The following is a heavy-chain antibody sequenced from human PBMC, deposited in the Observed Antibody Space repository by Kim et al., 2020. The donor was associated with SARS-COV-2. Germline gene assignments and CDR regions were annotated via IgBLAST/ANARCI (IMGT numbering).Heavy chain of an antibody. Sequence: RFTISRDNAKNSLYLQMNSLRAEDTAVYYCARDGGGIVVVTSYYYYGMDVWGQGTTVTVSS. J-gene: IGHJ6*02. V-gene: IGHV3-11*06. D-gene: IGHD3-22*01. CDR3: ARDGGGIVVVTSYYYYGMDV.